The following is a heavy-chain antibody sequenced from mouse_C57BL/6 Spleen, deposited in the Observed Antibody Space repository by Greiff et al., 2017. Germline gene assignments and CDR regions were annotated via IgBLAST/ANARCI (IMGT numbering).Heavy chain of an antibody. CDR3: ALVYDGYSAWFAY. D-gene: IGHD2-3*01. CDR2: IDPANGNT. Sequence: EVPLQQSVAELVRPGASVKLSCTASGFNIKHTYMHWVKQRPEQGLEWIGRIDPANGNTKYAPKFQGKATITADTSSNTAYLQLSGLTSEDTAIYYCALVYDGYSAWFAYWGQGTLVTVSA. CDR1: GFNIKHTY. J-gene: IGHJ3*01. V-gene: IGHV14-3*01.